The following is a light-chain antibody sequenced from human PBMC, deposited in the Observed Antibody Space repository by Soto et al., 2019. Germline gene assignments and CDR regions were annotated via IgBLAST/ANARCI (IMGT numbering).Light chain of an antibody. CDR1: QSVSSY. Sequence: EIVMTQSPATLSVSPGERATLSCRASQSVSSYLAWYQQKPGQAPRLLIYDASNRATGIPARFSGSGSGTDFTLTISSLEPEDFAVYYCQQYGHSPRTFGQGTKVDIK. CDR2: DAS. CDR3: QQYGHSPRT. J-gene: IGKJ1*01. V-gene: IGKV3-11*01.